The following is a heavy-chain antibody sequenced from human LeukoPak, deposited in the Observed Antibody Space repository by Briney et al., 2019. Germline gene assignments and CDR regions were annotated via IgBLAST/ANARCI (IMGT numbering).Heavy chain of an antibody. CDR2: ISSSGSTT. V-gene: IGHV3-11*01. J-gene: IGHJ4*02. D-gene: IGHD3-9*01. Sequence: GGSLRLSCAASGFTFSDYYMSWMRQVPGKGLEWVSYISSSGSTTYYADSVKGRFTVSRDNAKNSLFVQMNSLRAEDTAVYYCAREGQGVGDWLLPPDYWGQGTLVTVSS. CDR1: GFTFSDYY. CDR3: AREGQGVGDWLLPPDY.